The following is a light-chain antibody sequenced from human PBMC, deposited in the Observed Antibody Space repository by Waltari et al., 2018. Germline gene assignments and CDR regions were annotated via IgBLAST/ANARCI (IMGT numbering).Light chain of an antibody. CDR3: QQYASSVLYT. V-gene: IGKV3-20*01. CDR1: QSLGKNY. Sequence: IVLTQSPGTLSLSPGDRASLSCKASQSLGKNYLAWYQHKPGQEPRLLIYGASSSAAGIPDRFICSGSVTEFTLTISRLEPEDFAVYYCQQYASSVLYTFGQGTKLEIK. J-gene: IGKJ2*01. CDR2: GAS.